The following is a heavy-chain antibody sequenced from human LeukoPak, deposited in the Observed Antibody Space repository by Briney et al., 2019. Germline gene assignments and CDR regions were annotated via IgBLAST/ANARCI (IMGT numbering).Heavy chain of an antibody. CDR1: GGSISSGSYY. J-gene: IGHJ5*02. CDR2: IYTSGST. D-gene: IGHD3-22*01. V-gene: IGHV4-61*02. Sequence: SETLSLTRTVSGGSISSGSYYWSWIRQPAGKGLEWIGRIYTSGSTNYNPSLKSRVTISVDTSKNQFSLKLCSVTAADTAVYYCARAPTISGYYENWFDPWGQGTLVTVSS. CDR3: ARAPTISGYYENWFDP.